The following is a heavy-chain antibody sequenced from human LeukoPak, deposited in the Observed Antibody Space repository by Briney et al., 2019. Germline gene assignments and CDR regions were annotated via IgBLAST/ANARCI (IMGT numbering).Heavy chain of an antibody. J-gene: IGHJ3*02. CDR3: ATGVVPAAKDDAFDI. Sequence: ASVKVSCKVSGYTLTELSMHWVRQAPGKGLGWMGGFDPEDGETIYAQKFQGRVTMTEDTSTDTAYMELSSLRSEDTAVYYCATGVVPAAKDDAFDIWGQGTMVTVSS. D-gene: IGHD2-2*01. CDR1: GYTLTELS. CDR2: FDPEDGET. V-gene: IGHV1-24*01.